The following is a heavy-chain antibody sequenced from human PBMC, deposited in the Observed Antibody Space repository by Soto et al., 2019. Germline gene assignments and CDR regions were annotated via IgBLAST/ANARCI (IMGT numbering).Heavy chain of an antibody. CDR2: ISYDGSNK. V-gene: IGHV3-30-3*01. J-gene: IGHJ4*02. D-gene: IGHD4-17*01. Sequence: QVQLVESGGGVVQPGRSLRLSCAASGFTFSSYAMHWVRQAPGKGLEWVAVISYDGSNKYYADSVKGRFTISRDNSENTLYLQMNSLRAEDTAVYYCARDRDEVTTVSNTFDYWGQGTLVTVSS. CDR3: ARDRDEVTTVSNTFDY. CDR1: GFTFSSYA.